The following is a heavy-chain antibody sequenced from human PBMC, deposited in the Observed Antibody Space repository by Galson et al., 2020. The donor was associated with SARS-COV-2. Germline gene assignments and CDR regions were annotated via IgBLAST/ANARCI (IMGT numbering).Heavy chain of an antibody. CDR1: GGSNSSGGYY. D-gene: IGHD3-9*01. J-gene: IGHJ3*02. CDR3: AREPVGYYDILTGAPAGHDAFDI. CDR2: IYYSGST. Sequence: SETLSLTCTVSGGSNSSGGYYWSWIRQHPGKGLEWIGYIYYSGSTYYNPSLKSRVTISVDTSKNQFSLKLSSVTAADMAVYYCAREPVGYYDILTGAPAGHDAFDIWGQGTMVTVSS. V-gene: IGHV4-31*03.